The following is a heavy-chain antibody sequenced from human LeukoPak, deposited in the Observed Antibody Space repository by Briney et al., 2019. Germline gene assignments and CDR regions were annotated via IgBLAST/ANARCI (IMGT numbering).Heavy chain of an antibody. J-gene: IGHJ4*02. Sequence: GGSLRLSCAASGFTFSTYSTHWVRQAPGKGLEWVSYISGSSSTIYYADSLKGRFTISRDNAKSSLYLQMNSLRDEDTAVYYCARDKYSTIDYWGQGTLVTVST. CDR1: GFTFSTYS. V-gene: IGHV3-48*02. CDR2: ISGSSSTI. CDR3: ARDKYSTIDY. D-gene: IGHD6-6*01.